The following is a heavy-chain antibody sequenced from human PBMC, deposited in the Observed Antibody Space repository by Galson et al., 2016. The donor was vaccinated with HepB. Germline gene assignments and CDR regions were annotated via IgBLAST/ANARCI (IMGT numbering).Heavy chain of an antibody. Sequence: SVKVSCKASGYTFTSYGISWVRQAPGQGLEWMGWISAYNGNANYAQKFQGRVTMTTDTSTNTAYMELRSLRSDDTAVYYCAREPVLAAAGKYYFEYWGQGTLVTVSS. V-gene: IGHV1-18*01. CDR2: ISAYNGNA. CDR3: AREPVLAAAGKYYFEY. J-gene: IGHJ4*02. D-gene: IGHD6-13*01. CDR1: GYTFTSYG.